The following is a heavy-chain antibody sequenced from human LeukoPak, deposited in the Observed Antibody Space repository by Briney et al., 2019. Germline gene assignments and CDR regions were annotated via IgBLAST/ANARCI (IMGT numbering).Heavy chain of an antibody. V-gene: IGHV1-18*04. J-gene: IGHJ3*02. D-gene: IGHD3-10*01. CDR3: ARGDYGSGSEDAFDI. CDR2: ISAYNGNT. CDR1: GYTFTGYY. Sequence: APVKVSCKASGYTFTGYYVHWVRQAPGQGLEWMGWISAYNGNTNYAQKLQGRVTMTTDTSTSTAYMELRSLRSDDTAVYYCARGDYGSGSEDAFDIWGQGTMVTVSS.